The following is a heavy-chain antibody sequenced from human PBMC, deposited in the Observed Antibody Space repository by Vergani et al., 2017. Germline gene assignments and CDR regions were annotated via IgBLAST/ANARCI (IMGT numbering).Heavy chain of an antibody. J-gene: IGHJ4*02. D-gene: IGHD6-13*01. CDR3: ARDQGRNSSPHRY. CDR2: INPNSGGT. CDR1: GYTFTGYY. V-gene: IGHV1-2*02. Sequence: QVQLVQSGAEVKKPGASVKVSCKASGYTFTGYYMHWVRQAPGQGLGWMGWINPNSGGTNYAQKFQGRVTMTRDTYISTAYMELSRLRSDDTAVYYCARDQGRNSSPHRYWGQGTLVTVSS.